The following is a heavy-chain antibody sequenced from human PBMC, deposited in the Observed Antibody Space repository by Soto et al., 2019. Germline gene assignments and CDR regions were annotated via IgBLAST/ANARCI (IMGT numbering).Heavy chain of an antibody. D-gene: IGHD6-13*01. CDR2: IYYSGST. J-gene: IGHJ3*02. CDR1: GGSISSYF. CDR3: ARGRQQLVTHDAFDI. V-gene: IGHV4-59*01. Sequence: PSETLSLTCTVSGGSISSYFWSWIRQPPGKGLEWIGYIYYSGSTYYNPSLKSRVTISVDTSKNQFSLKLSSVTAADTAVYYCARGRQQLVTHDAFDIWGQVTMVTVSS.